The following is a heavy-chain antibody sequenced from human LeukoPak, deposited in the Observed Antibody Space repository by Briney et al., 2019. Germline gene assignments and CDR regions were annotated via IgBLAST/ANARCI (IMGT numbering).Heavy chain of an antibody. Sequence: GGSLRLSXAASGFTFSSYSMNWVRQAPGKGLEWVSYISSSSSTIYYADSVKGRFTISRDNAKNSLYLQMNSLRAEDTAMYYCARDGWFGDYNWFDPWGQGTLVTVSS. V-gene: IGHV3-48*01. CDR3: ARDGWFGDYNWFDP. D-gene: IGHD3-10*01. J-gene: IGHJ5*02. CDR2: ISSSSSTI. CDR1: GFTFSSYS.